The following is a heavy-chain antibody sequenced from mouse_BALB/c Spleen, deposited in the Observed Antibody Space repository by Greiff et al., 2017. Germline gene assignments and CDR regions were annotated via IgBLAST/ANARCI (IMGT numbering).Heavy chain of an antibody. D-gene: IGHD2-4*01. CDR1: GFTFSSYG. CDR2: ISSGGSYT. J-gene: IGHJ2*01. Sequence: EVQLVESGGDLVKPGGSLKLSCAASGFTFSSYGMSWVRQTPDKRLEWVATISSGGSYTYYPGSVKGRFTISRDNAKNTLYLQMSSLKSEDTAMYYCARLVSTMITTVDYWGQGTTLTVSS. CDR3: ARLVSTMITTVDY. V-gene: IGHV5-6*01.